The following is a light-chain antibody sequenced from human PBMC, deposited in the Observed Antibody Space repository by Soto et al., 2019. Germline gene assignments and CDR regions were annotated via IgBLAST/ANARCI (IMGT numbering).Light chain of an antibody. CDR3: QSYDRSLSVV. CDR2: GNS. V-gene: IGLV1-40*01. J-gene: IGLJ2*01. Sequence: QSVLTQPPSVSGAPGQRVTISCTGSSSNIGAGYDVHWYQQLPGTAPKLLIYGNSNRPSGVPDRFSGSKSVTSASLAITGLQAEDEADYYCQSYDRSLSVVFGGGTKLTVL. CDR1: SSNIGAGYD.